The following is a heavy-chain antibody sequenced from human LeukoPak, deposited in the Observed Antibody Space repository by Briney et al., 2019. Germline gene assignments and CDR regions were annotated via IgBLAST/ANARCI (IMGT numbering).Heavy chain of an antibody. CDR2: INHSGST. J-gene: IGHJ4*02. CDR3: AGSIAARLDY. CDR1: GGSFSDYY. Sequence: PSETLSLTCAVYGGSFSDYYWSWIRQPPGKGLEWIGEINHSGSTNYNPSLKSRVTISVDTSKNQFSLKLSSVTAADTAVYYCAGSIAARLDYWGQGTLVTLSS. V-gene: IGHV4-34*01. D-gene: IGHD6-6*01.